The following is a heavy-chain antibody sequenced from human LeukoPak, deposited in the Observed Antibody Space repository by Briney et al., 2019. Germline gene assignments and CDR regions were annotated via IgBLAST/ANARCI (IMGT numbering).Heavy chain of an antibody. J-gene: IGHJ5*02. CDR1: GFTFSSYA. CDR2: ISGSGGST. CDR3: AKKSAAGTLSINRWFDP. D-gene: IGHD6-13*01. Sequence: GGSLRLSCAASGFTFSSYAMSWVRQAPGKGLEWVSVISGSGGSTYYADSVKGRFTISRDNSKNTLYLQMNSLRAEDTAVYYCAKKSAAGTLSINRWFDPWGQGTLVTVSS. V-gene: IGHV3-23*01.